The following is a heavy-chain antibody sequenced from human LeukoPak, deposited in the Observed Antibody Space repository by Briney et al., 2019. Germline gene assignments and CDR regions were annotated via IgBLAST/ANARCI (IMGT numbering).Heavy chain of an antibody. CDR2: IYSGGST. J-gene: IGHJ3*02. V-gene: IGHV3-53*01. D-gene: IGHD6-19*01. CDR1: GFTVSTNY. Sequence: PGGSLRLSCAASGFTVSTNYMNWVRQAPGKGLEWVSIIYSGGSTFCADSVEGRFTISRDNSRNTVYLQMNSLRAEDTAVYYCAKDGYSSGWYLVGAFDIWGQGTMVTVSS. CDR3: AKDGYSSGWYLVGAFDI.